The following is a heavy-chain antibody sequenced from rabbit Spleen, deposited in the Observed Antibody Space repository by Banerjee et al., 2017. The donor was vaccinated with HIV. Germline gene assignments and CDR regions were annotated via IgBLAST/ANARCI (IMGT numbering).Heavy chain of an antibody. J-gene: IGHJ4*01. CDR1: GFDFSSSD. CDR3: VREVAAKFNL. V-gene: IGHV1S47*01. Sequence: QEQLVESGGGLVQPEGSLTLTCKAAGFDFSSSDYMCWVRQAPGKGLEWIGYIDPVFGITYYANWVKGRFTISSHNAKNTLFLQLNSLTDADTASYFSVREVAAKFNLWGP. D-gene: IGHD4-1*01. CDR2: IDPVFGIT.